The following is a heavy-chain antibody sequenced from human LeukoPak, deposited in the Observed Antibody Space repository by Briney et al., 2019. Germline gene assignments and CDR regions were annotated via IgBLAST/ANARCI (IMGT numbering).Heavy chain of an antibody. V-gene: IGHV4-4*07. CDR1: GGSISNYY. CDR3: ARSYSGSYYPGDYFDY. J-gene: IGHJ4*02. Sequence: SETLSLTCTVSGGSISNYYWSWIRQPAGKGLEWIGRIYTSGTTHYNPSLKSRVTMSVDTSKNQFSLNLSSVTAADTAVYYCARSYSGSYYPGDYFDYWGQGTLVTVSS. CDR2: IYTSGTT. D-gene: IGHD1-26*01.